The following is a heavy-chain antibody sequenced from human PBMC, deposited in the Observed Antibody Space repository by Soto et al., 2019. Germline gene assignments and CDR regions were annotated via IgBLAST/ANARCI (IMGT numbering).Heavy chain of an antibody. CDR2: IYYSGST. Sequence: SETLSLTCTVSGGSISSSSYYWGWIRQPPGKGLEWIGSIYYSGSTYYNPSLKSRVTISVDTSKNQFSLKLTSVTAADTAVYYCAREKVGATIGYYWGQGTLVTVSS. CDR1: GGSISSSSYY. CDR3: AREKVGATIGYY. D-gene: IGHD1-26*01. J-gene: IGHJ4*02. V-gene: IGHV4-39*02.